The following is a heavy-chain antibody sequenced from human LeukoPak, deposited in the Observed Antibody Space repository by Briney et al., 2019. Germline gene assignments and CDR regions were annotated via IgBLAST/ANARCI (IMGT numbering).Heavy chain of an antibody. CDR2: ISYDGSNK. D-gene: IGHD6-19*01. V-gene: IGHV3-30-3*01. CDR3: ARDDDQGIAVAGLFDY. CDR1: GFTFSSYA. J-gene: IGHJ4*02. Sequence: GGSLRLSCAASGFTFSSYAMHWVRQAPGKGLERVAVISYDGSNKYYADSVKGRFTISRDNSKNTLYLQMNSLRAEDTAVYYCARDDDQGIAVAGLFDYWGQGTLVTVSS.